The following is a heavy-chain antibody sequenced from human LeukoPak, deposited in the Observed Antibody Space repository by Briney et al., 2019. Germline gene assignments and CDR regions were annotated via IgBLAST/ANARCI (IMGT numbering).Heavy chain of an antibody. J-gene: IGHJ6*02. V-gene: IGHV3-48*02. CDR3: ARDLIAVAGIYGMDV. D-gene: IGHD6-19*01. Sequence: GGSLRLSCAASGFTFSSYSMNWVRQAPGKGLEWVSYSSSSSRTIYYADSVKGRFTISRDNAKNSLYLQMNSLRDEKTAVYYCARDLIAVAGIYGMDVWGQGTTVTVSS. CDR1: GFTFSSYS. CDR2: SSSSSRTI.